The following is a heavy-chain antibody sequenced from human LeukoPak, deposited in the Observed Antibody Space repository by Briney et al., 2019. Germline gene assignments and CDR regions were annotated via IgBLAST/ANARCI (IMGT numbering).Heavy chain of an antibody. D-gene: IGHD4-11*01. Sequence: GGSLRLSCTASGFTFSSNGMHWVRQAPGKGLESVGIIWYDGSNKYYGDSVKGRFTISRDNSKNTLYLQMNSLRVEDTAVYYCARPYYSNYYYYGMDVWGQGTTVTVSS. J-gene: IGHJ6*02. CDR1: GFTFSSNG. CDR2: IWYDGSNK. CDR3: ARPYYSNYYYYGMDV. V-gene: IGHV3-33*01.